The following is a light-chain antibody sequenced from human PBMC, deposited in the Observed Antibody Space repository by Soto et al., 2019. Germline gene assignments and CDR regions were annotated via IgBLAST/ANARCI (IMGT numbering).Light chain of an antibody. CDR1: SSDIGGYNY. V-gene: IGLV2-14*01. CDR3: SSYTSSSTLG. Sequence: QSVLTQPASVSGSPGQSITVSCTGTSSDIGGYNYVSWYQQHPGKAPKLMVYEVTNRPSGVSDRFSGSKSGNMASLTISGLQAEDEADYYCSSYTSSSTLGFGTGTKLTVL. J-gene: IGLJ1*01. CDR2: EVT.